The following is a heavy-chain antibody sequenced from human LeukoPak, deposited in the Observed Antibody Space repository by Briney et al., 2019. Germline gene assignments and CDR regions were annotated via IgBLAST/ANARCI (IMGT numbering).Heavy chain of an antibody. CDR1: GFTFSSYS. D-gene: IGHD7-27*01. Sequence: GGSLRLSCAASGFTFSSYSMNWARQAPGKGLEWVSYISSSSSTIYYADSVKGRFTISRDNAKNSLYLHMNSLRAEDTAVYYCARDLGPVDYWGQGTLVTVSS. V-gene: IGHV3-48*01. J-gene: IGHJ4*02. CDR3: ARDLGPVDY. CDR2: ISSSSSTI.